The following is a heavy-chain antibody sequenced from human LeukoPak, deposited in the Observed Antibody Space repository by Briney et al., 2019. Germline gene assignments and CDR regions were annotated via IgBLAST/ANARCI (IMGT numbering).Heavy chain of an antibody. Sequence: EASVKLSCKASGYTFTSYYIHWVRQAPGRGLEWMGIINPSVGSTTYAQNFQGRVTMTRYTSTSSVYMELSSLRSEDTAVYYCARDNTAVAGRVIDYWGQGTLVTVSS. J-gene: IGHJ4*02. CDR1: GYTFTSYY. CDR2: INPSVGST. D-gene: IGHD6-19*01. V-gene: IGHV1-46*01. CDR3: ARDNTAVAGRVIDY.